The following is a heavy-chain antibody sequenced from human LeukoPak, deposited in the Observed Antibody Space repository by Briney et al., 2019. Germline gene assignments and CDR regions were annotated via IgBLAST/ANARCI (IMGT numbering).Heavy chain of an antibody. D-gene: IGHD3-10*02. J-gene: IGHJ6*04. Sequence: GGSLRLSCAASGFTFSSYWVTWVRQAPGKGLEWVANIKQDGSEKYYVDPVKGRFTISGDNAKNSLYLQMNSLRAEDTAVYYCAELGITMIGGVWGKGTTVTISS. CDR1: GFTFSSYW. V-gene: IGHV3-7*01. CDR3: AELGITMIGGV. CDR2: IKQDGSEK.